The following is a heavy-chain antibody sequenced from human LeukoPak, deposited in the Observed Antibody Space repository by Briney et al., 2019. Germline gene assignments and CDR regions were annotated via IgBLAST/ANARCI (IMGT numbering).Heavy chain of an antibody. CDR1: GYTFTSYG. CDR2: ISAYNGNT. J-gene: IGHJ4*02. V-gene: IGHV1-18*01. D-gene: IGHD6-13*01. Sequence: ASVKVSCKASGYTFTSYGISWVRQAPGQGLEWMGWISAYNGNTNYAQKLQGRVTMTTDTSTSTAYMELRSLRSDDTAVYYCAREVILARTTPYSSLDYWGQGTLVTVSS. CDR3: AREVILARTTPYSSLDY.